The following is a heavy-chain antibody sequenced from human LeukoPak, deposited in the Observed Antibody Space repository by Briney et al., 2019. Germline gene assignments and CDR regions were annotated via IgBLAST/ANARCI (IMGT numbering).Heavy chain of an antibody. Sequence: PGGSLRLSCAASGFTFSSYAMSWVRQAPGKGMEWVLAISGSGASTYYADSVRGRFTISRDNSKNTLYLHMSSLRDEDTAAYYCAKECSGGSCYSAGQSYYNGMDVWRQGTTVTVSS. J-gene: IGHJ6*02. CDR2: ISGSGAST. CDR1: GFTFSSYA. D-gene: IGHD2-15*01. CDR3: AKECSGGSCYSAGQSYYNGMDV. V-gene: IGHV3-23*01.